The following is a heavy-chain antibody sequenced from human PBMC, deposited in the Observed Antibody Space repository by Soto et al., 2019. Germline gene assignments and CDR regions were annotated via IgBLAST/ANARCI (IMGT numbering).Heavy chain of an antibody. V-gene: IGHV1-69*13. J-gene: IGHJ4*02. CDR3: AWAVAGTWDTFDY. CDR1: VGTFSSYA. CDR2: IIPIFGTA. Sequence: SVKVSCKASVGTFSSYAISWVRQAPGQGLEWMGGIIPIFGTANYAQKFQGRVTITADESTSTAYMELSSLRSEYTAVYYCAWAVAGTWDTFDYWRQGTLVTVSS. D-gene: IGHD6-19*01.